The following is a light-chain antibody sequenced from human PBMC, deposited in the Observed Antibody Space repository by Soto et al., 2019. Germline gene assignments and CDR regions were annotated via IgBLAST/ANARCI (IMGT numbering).Light chain of an antibody. CDR3: SSFSVASPL. J-gene: IGLJ1*01. CDR2: DVS. CDR1: SNDIGGYNY. V-gene: IGLV2-14*01. Sequence: QSVLTQPASMSGSPGQSVTISCAGTSNDIGGYNYVSWYQHHPGTAPKLIIYDVSSRPSGVSHRFSGSKSGNTASLTISGLQAEDEADYYCSSFSVASPLFGTGTKV.